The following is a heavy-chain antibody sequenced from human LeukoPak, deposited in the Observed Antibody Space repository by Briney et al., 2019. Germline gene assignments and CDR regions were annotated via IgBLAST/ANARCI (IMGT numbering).Heavy chain of an antibody. J-gene: IGHJ5*02. CDR3: ARGKITIFGVVTLRNQNWFDP. Sequence: SETLSLTCAVYGGSFSGYYWSWIRQPPGKGLEWIGEINHSGSTNYNPFLKSRVTISVDTSKNQFSLKLSSVTAADTAVYYCARGKITIFGVVTLRNQNWFDPWGQGTLVTVSS. D-gene: IGHD3-3*01. CDR1: GGSFSGYY. CDR2: INHSGST. V-gene: IGHV4-34*01.